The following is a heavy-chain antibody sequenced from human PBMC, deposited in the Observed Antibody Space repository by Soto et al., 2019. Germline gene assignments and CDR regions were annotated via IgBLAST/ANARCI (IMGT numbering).Heavy chain of an antibody. CDR2: IYNSGST. CDR1: AGSISSYY. J-gene: IGHJ6*02. Sequence: QVQLQESGPGLVKASETLSLTCTVSAGSISSYYWGWIRQSPGKGLEWIGYIYNSGSTNYNPSLKGRLTLSVDTSKNQVSLKLSSVTAADTAVYYCARIISTLAWDGVDVWGQGTRVTV. CDR3: ARIISTLAWDGVDV. D-gene: IGHD2-2*01. V-gene: IGHV4-59*01.